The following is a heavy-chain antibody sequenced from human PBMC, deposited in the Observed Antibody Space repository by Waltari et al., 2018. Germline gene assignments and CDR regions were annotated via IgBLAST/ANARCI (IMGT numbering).Heavy chain of an antibody. V-gene: IGHV3-33*01. CDR2: IWYDGSNK. CDR3: ARDSAADTAFFFDY. J-gene: IGHJ4*02. CDR1: GFTFSSYG. D-gene: IGHD5-18*01. Sequence: SLRLSCAASGFTFSSYGMHWVRQAPGKGLEWVAVIWYDGSNKYYADSVKGRFTISRDNSKNTLYLQMNSLRAEDTAVYYCARDSAADTAFFFDYWGQGTLVTVSS.